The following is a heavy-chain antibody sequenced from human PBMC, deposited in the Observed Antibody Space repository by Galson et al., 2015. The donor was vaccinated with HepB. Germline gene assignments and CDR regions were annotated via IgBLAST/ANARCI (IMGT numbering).Heavy chain of an antibody. J-gene: IGHJ4*02. Sequence: SLRLSCAASGFTFSGSAMHWVRQASGKGLEWVGRIRSKANSYATAYAASVKGRFTISRDDSKNTAYLQMNSLKTEDTAVYYCTRSGTAMGALLDYWGQGTLVTVSS. V-gene: IGHV3-73*01. CDR2: IRSKANSYAT. CDR1: GFTFSGSA. D-gene: IGHD5-18*01. CDR3: TRSGTAMGALLDY.